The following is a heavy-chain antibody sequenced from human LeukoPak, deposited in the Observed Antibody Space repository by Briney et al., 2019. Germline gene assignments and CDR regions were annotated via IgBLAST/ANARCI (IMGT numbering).Heavy chain of an antibody. CDR1: GYSISSGYY. V-gene: IGHV4-38-2*02. Sequence: SETLSLTCTVSGYSISSGYYWGWIRQPPGKGLEWIGSIYHSGSTYYNPSLKSRVTISVDTSENQFSLKLSSVTAADTAVYYCARDVGILGYCSSTSCYDFSIDPWGQGTLVTVSS. J-gene: IGHJ5*02. CDR2: IYHSGST. D-gene: IGHD2-2*01. CDR3: ARDVGILGYCSSTSCYDFSIDP.